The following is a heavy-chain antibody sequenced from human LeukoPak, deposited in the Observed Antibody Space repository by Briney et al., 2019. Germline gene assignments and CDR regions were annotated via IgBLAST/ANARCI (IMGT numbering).Heavy chain of an antibody. Sequence: ASVKVSCKASGYTFTSYGISWVRQAPGQGLEWMGWISAYNGNTNYAQKLQGRVTMTTDTSTGTAYMELRSLRSDDTAVYYCARDREYSNYADYYYGMDVWGQGTTVTVSS. CDR2: ISAYNGNT. J-gene: IGHJ6*02. D-gene: IGHD4-11*01. CDR1: GYTFTSYG. V-gene: IGHV1-18*01. CDR3: ARDREYSNYADYYYGMDV.